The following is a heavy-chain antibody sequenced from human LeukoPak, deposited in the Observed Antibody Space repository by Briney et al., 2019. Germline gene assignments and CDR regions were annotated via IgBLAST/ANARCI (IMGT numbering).Heavy chain of an antibody. Sequence: GGSLRLSCAASGFTFDDYAMHWVRQAPGKGLEWVSGISWNSGRIGYADSVKGRITISRDNARRSLFLQMNSLRAEDTAVYYCARRASTERGHSYGLDYWGQGTLVTVSS. CDR1: GFTFDDYA. D-gene: IGHD5-18*01. J-gene: IGHJ4*02. V-gene: IGHV3-9*01. CDR2: ISWNSGRI. CDR3: ARRASTERGHSYGLDY.